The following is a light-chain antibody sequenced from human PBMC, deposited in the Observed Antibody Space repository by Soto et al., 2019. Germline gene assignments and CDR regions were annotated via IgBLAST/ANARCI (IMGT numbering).Light chain of an antibody. CDR1: QDISNY. CDR3: QHGYSTPLT. Sequence: DIQMTQSPPSLSVSVGDRVTITCQASQDISNYLHWFQQKPGKAPQLLIFDVSNLQTGVPSRFSGGGSGTDFALTISSLQPEDFATYFCQHGYSTPLTFGGGTKVDI. CDR2: DVS. J-gene: IGKJ4*01. V-gene: IGKV1-39*01.